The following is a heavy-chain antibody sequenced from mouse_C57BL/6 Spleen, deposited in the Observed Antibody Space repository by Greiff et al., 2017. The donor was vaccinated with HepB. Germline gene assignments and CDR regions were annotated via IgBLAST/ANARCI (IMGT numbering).Heavy chain of an antibody. Sequence: QVQLQQPGAELVKPGASVKLSCKASGYTFTSYWMHWVKQRPGQGLEWIGMIHPNSGSTNYNEKFKSKATLTVDKSSSTAYMQLSSLTSEDSAVYYCARRATVDYYAMDYWGQGTSVTVSS. J-gene: IGHJ4*01. CDR3: ARRATVDYYAMDY. V-gene: IGHV1-64*01. D-gene: IGHD1-1*01. CDR2: IHPNSGST. CDR1: GYTFTSYW.